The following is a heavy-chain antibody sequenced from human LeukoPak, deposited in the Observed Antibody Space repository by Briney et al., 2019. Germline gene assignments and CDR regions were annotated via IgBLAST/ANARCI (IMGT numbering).Heavy chain of an antibody. D-gene: IGHD6-13*01. CDR2: IYSGGST. V-gene: IGHV3-66*01. Sequence: PGGSLRLSCAASEFSVGSNYMTWVRQAPGKGLEWVSLIYSGGSTYYADSVKGRFTISRDNSKNTLYLQMNSLRAEDTAVYYCARDRAAADPWGQGTLVTVSS. J-gene: IGHJ5*02. CDR1: EFSVGSNY. CDR3: ARDRAAADP.